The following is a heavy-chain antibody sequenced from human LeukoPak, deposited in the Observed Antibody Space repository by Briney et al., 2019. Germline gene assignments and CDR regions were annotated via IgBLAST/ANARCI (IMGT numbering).Heavy chain of an antibody. CDR2: MNPNSGNT. CDR1: GYTFTGYY. D-gene: IGHD5-12*01. Sequence: ASVKVSCKASGYTFTGYYMHWVRQATGQGLEWMGWMNPNSGNTGYAQKFQGRVTMTRNTSISTAYMELSSLRSEDTAVYYCATRGYSGYDLDYWGQGTLVTVSS. CDR3: ATRGYSGYDLDY. V-gene: IGHV1-8*02. J-gene: IGHJ4*02.